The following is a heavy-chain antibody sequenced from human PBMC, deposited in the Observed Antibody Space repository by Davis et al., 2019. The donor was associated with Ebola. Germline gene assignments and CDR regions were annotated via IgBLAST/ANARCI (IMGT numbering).Heavy chain of an antibody. CDR2: INHSGST. Sequence: SETLSLTCAVSGGSISSSHWWSWVRQPPGKGLEWIVEINHSGSTNYNPSLKSRVTISVDTSKNQFSLKLSSVTAADTAVYYCARIVVVPVAIRHNYYYYGMDVWGQGTTVTVSS. J-gene: IGHJ6*02. D-gene: IGHD2-2*02. V-gene: IGHV4-4*02. CDR3: ARIVVVPVAIRHNYYYYGMDV. CDR1: GGSISSSHW.